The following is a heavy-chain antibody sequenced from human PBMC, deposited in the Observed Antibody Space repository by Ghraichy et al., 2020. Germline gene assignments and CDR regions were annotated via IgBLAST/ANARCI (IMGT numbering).Heavy chain of an antibody. CDR3: VKGAAPTVSGGAFDM. Sequence: GGSLRLSCSASGFTFSVSAMHWVRQAPGKGLEHVSAMSHNGGVAYYPDSLKGRFAISRDNSKNMLFLQMSSLRVEDTAVYYCVKGAAPTVSGGAFDMWGQGTMVTVSS. CDR2: MSHNGGVA. CDR1: GFTFSVSA. J-gene: IGHJ3*02. V-gene: IGHV3-64D*06. D-gene: IGHD5/OR15-5a*01.